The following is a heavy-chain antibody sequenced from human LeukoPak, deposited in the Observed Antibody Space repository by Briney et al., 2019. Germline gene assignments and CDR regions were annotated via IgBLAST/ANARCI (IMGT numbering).Heavy chain of an antibody. CDR1: GFTFSDTW. Sequence: GGSLRLSCAASGFTFSDTWMHWVRQAPGKGLVWASRIRSDGSDTRYAESVKGRFIISRDNAKNSLYLQMNSLRAEDTAVYYCAKDSDYTLYGELDYWGQGTLVTVSS. J-gene: IGHJ4*02. CDR3: AKDSDYTLYGELDY. D-gene: IGHD3-16*02. CDR2: IRSDGSDT. V-gene: IGHV3-74*01.